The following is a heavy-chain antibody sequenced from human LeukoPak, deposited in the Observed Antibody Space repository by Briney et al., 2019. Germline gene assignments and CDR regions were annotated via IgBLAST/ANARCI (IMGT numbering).Heavy chain of an antibody. CDR1: GGTFSSYA. V-gene: IGHV1-69*01. CDR2: IIPIFGTA. J-gene: IGHJ4*02. Sequence: ASVKVSCKASGGTFSSYAISWVRQAPGQGLEWMGGIIPIFGTANYAQKFQGRVTITADESTSTAYMELSSLRSDDTAVYYCARGGVSNSWYRTPDYWGQGTLVTVSS. CDR3: ARGGVSNSWYRTPDY. D-gene: IGHD6-13*01.